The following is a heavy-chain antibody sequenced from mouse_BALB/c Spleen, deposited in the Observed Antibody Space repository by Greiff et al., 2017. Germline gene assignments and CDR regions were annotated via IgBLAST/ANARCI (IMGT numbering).Heavy chain of an antibody. Sequence: EVQLQQSGPELVKPGASVKISCKASGYSFTGYFMNWVMQSHGKSLEWIGRINPYNGDTFYNQKFKGKATLTVDKSSSTAHMELRSLASEDSAVYYCARSGLVYYGYDVYAMDYWGQGTSVTVSS. CDR2: INPYNGDT. CDR3: ARSGLVYYGYDVYAMDY. D-gene: IGHD2-2*01. CDR1: GYSFTGYF. V-gene: IGHV1-20*02. J-gene: IGHJ4*01.